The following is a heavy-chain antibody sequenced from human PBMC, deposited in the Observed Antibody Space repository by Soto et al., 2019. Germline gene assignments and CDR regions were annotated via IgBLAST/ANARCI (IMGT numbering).Heavy chain of an antibody. CDR3: AHRVGPQVGRFFDY. Sequence: KESGPTLVKPTQTLTLTCTFSGFSLSTSEVGVGWIRQPPGKALECLALIYWNDDKRYSPSLKSRLTITKDTSKNQVVLTMTNMDHVDTATYYCAHRVGPQVGRFFDYWGQGTLVTVSS. J-gene: IGHJ4*02. CDR1: GFSLSTSEVG. CDR2: IYWNDDK. V-gene: IGHV2-5*01. D-gene: IGHD3-10*01.